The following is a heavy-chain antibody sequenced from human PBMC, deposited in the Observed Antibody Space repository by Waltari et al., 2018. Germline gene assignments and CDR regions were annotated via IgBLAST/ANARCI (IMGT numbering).Heavy chain of an antibody. J-gene: IGHJ4*02. CDR1: GYSISSGYY. Sequence: QVQLQESGPGLVKPSETLSLTCAVSGYSISSGYYWGWIRQPPGKGLEWIGSIYHSGSTYYNPSLKSRVTISVDTSKNQFSLKLSSVTAADTAVYYSARQMATISWTADWGQGTLVTVSS. CDR3: ARQMATISWTAD. D-gene: IGHD5-12*01. V-gene: IGHV4-38-2*01. CDR2: IYHSGST.